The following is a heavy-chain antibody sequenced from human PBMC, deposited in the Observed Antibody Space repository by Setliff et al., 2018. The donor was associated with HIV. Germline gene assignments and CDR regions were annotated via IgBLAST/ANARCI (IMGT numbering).Heavy chain of an antibody. D-gene: IGHD4-17*01. CDR3: ARPGGSYGDYGWYLRC. CDR2: ISAYSGDT. Sequence: GASVKVSCKASGYPFSGYGISWVRQAPGQGLEWMGWISAYSGDTNYAQKFQGRLTMTTDTSTSTAYMELRSLRSDDTAMYYCARPGGSYGDYGWYLRCWGQGTLVTVS. J-gene: IGHJ4*02. CDR1: GYPFSGYG. V-gene: IGHV1-18*01.